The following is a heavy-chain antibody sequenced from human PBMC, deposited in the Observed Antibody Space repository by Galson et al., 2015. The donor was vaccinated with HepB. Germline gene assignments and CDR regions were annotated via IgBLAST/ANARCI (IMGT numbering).Heavy chain of an antibody. Sequence: SLRLSCAASGFTFSSYGMHWVRQAPGKGLEWVAVIWYDGSNKYYADSVKGRFTISRDNSKNTLYLQMNSLRAEDTAVYYCARDPGWNDLGEGAFDIWGQGTMVTVSS. CDR3: ARDPGWNDLGEGAFDI. D-gene: IGHD1-1*01. CDR1: GFTFSSYG. CDR2: IWYDGSNK. J-gene: IGHJ3*02. V-gene: IGHV3-33*01.